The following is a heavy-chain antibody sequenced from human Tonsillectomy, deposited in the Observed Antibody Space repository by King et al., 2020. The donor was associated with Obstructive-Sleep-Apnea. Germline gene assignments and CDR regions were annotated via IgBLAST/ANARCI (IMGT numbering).Heavy chain of an antibody. CDR1: GFSLSNARMG. D-gene: IGHD1-1*01. V-gene: IGHV2-26*01. Sequence: TLKESGPVLVKPTETLTLTCTVSGFSLSNARMGVSWIRQPPGKALEWLAHIFSNDEKSYSTSLKSRLTISKDTPKSQVVLTMTNMDPVDTATYYCARIRLERGGDYYYGMDVWGQGTTVTVSS. CDR3: ARIRLERGGDYYYGMDV. J-gene: IGHJ6*02. CDR2: IFSNDEK.